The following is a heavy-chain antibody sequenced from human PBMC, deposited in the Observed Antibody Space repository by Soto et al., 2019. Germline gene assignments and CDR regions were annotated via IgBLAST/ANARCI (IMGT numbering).Heavy chain of an antibody. CDR3: AASIFYYGMDV. J-gene: IGHJ6*02. CDR1: GYTFTNYW. Sequence: PGESLKISCKGSGYTFTNYWIGWVRQMPGKGPEWMGIIYPGDSDTKYNPSFQGQVTISADKSITTTYLQWSSLKASGTAIYYCAASIFYYGMDVWGQGTTVTVSS. V-gene: IGHV5-51*01. CDR2: IYPGDSDT.